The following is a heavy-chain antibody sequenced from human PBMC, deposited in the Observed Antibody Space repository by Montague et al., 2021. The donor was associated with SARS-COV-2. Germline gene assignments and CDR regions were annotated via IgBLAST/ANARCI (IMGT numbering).Heavy chain of an antibody. CDR2: IYYSGST. CDR1: GGSISAGYY. J-gene: IGHJ6*02. D-gene: IGHD6-19*01. CDR3: ASAIAVADTHYYYYGMDV. Sequence: TLSLTCTVSGGSISAGYYWTWIRQIPGKGLEWIGYIYYSGSTYYNPSLKSRVIMSIDTSKHQFSLKVSSVTAADTATYFCASAIAVADTHYYYYGMDVWGQGPTVTVSS. V-gene: IGHV4-31*03.